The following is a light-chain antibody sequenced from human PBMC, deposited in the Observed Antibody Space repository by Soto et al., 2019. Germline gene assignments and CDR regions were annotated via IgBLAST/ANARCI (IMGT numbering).Light chain of an antibody. Sequence: QFALTQPASVSGSPGQSITISCTGTSSDVGAYDYVAWYQQHPGRVPRLLIYDVSNRPSGVSDRFSGSKSGNTASLTISGLQAEDEADYYCSSYTSSGTGVFGGGTQLTVL. CDR2: DVS. CDR3: SSYTSSGTGV. V-gene: IGLV2-14*03. CDR1: SSDVGAYDY. J-gene: IGLJ3*02.